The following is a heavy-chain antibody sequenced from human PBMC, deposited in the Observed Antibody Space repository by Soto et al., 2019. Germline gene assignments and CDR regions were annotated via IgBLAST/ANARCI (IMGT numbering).Heavy chain of an antibody. CDR3: ATGGSSGWRGQYCEY. V-gene: IGHV1-18*01. CDR1: GYRFNNNG. D-gene: IGHD6-19*01. CDR2: ISTYNGNT. J-gene: IGHJ4*02. Sequence: QVQLVQSGAEVKKPGASVKVSCKASGYRFNNNGISWVRQAPGQGLEWMGRISTYNGNTEYAQKLQDRVAMTTDTATSTAYMERRSLCSADTAVYYGATGGSSGWRGQYCEYGVQGTMVTVSP.